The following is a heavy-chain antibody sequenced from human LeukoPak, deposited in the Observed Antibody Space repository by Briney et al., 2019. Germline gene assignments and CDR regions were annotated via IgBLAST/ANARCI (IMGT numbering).Heavy chain of an antibody. V-gene: IGHV3-30*04. D-gene: IGHD2-2*01. CDR1: GFTFSSYA. CDR2: ISYDGSNK. Sequence: PGGSLRLSCAASGFTFSSYAMHWVRQAPGKGLEWVAVISYDGSNKYYADSVKGRFTISRDNSKNTLYLQMNSLRAEDTAVYYCARGLSGSSTLAVHDYWGQGTLVTVSS. J-gene: IGHJ4*02. CDR3: ARGLSGSSTLAVHDY.